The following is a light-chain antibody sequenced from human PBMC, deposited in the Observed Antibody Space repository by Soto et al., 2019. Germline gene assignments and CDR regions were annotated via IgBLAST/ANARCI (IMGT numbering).Light chain of an antibody. Sequence: QSFLTQPPSVSGAPGQRVTISCTGSSSNIGSHYDVHWYQQFPGTAPKLLIYGNGNRPSGVPDRFSGSKSGSSASLAISGLQPEDEADYYCQSFDSSLSASVFGGGNKVTVL. CDR3: QSFDSSLSASV. CDR2: GNG. J-gene: IGLJ1*01. V-gene: IGLV1-40*01. CDR1: SSNIGSHYD.